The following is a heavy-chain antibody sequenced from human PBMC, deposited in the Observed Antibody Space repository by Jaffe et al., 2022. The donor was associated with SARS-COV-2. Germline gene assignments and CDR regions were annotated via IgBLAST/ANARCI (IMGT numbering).Heavy chain of an antibody. CDR1: GFTFNKYW. CDR2: IKQDGSEK. CDR3: AKYDYYNMDV. Sequence: EVQLVESGGDLVQPGGSLRLSCAASGFTFNKYWMSWVRQAPGKGLEWVANIKQDGSEKHYVDSVKGRFTISRDNAKKSLHLQMNSLRAEDTAVYYCAKYDYYNMDVWGKGTTVTVSS. V-gene: IGHV3-7*01. J-gene: IGHJ6*03.